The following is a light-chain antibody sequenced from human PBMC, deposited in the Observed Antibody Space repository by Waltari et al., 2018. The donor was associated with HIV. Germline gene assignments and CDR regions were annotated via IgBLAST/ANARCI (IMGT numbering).Light chain of an antibody. V-gene: IGLV1-44*01. CDR2: TTN. Sequence: QSVLTQPPSASGTPGQRITISCSGSTSNIGSNRVNWYQQLPGTAPTVLIYTTNQRPSGVPDRFSGSKSGTSAYLAISGLQPEDEADYYCAAWDDNVNGGGVVFGGGTKLTVL. CDR1: TSNIGSNR. J-gene: IGLJ2*01. CDR3: AAWDDNVNGGGVV.